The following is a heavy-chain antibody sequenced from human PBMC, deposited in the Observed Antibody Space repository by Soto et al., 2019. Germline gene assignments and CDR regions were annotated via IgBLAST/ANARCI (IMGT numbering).Heavy chain of an antibody. CDR2: IYRTGST. CDR3: ASRDPGTSVDY. J-gene: IGHJ4*02. V-gene: IGHV4-4*02. Sequence: KASETLSLTCAVSGGSFTSNNWWTWVRQPPGQGLEWIGEIYRTGSTNYNPPLKSRVTISLDKSENQFPLKVTSLTAADTAVYYCASRDPGTSVDYWGQGTLVTVSS. D-gene: IGHD1-7*01. CDR1: GGSFTSNNW.